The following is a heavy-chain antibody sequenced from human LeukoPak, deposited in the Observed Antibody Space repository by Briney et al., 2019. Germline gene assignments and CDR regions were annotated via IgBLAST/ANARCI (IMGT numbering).Heavy chain of an antibody. CDR2: IIPIFGTA. Sequence: GASVKVSCKASGGTFSSYAISWVRQAPGQGLEWMGGIIPIFGTANYAQKFQGRVTITADESTSTAYMELSSLRSEDTAVYYCARVAIAAAGPSAFDIWGQGTMVTVSS. V-gene: IGHV1-69*13. CDR3: ARVAIAAAGPSAFDI. J-gene: IGHJ3*02. D-gene: IGHD6-13*01. CDR1: GGTFSSYA.